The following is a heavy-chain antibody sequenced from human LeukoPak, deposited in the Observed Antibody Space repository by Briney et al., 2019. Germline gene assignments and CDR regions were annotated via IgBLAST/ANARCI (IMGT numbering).Heavy chain of an antibody. CDR3: ARDSGVVTAIPNYYYYYYMDV. V-gene: IGHV1-69*05. CDR2: IIPIFGTA. CDR1: GGTFSSYA. Sequence: SVKVSCKASGGTFSSYAISWVRQAPGQGLEWMGRIIPIFGTANYAQKFQGRVTITTDESTSTAYMEPSSLRSEDTAVYYCARDSGVVTAIPNYYYYYYMDVWGKGTTVTVSS. D-gene: IGHD2-21*02. J-gene: IGHJ6*03.